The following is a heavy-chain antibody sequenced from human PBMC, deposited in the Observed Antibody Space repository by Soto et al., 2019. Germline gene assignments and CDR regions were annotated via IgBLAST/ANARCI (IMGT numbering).Heavy chain of an antibody. V-gene: IGHV4-34*01. CDR1: GGSFSGYY. D-gene: IGHD3-10*01. CDR2: INHREST. CDR3: ARAGGPHDY. Sequence: SETLSLTCAVYGGSFSGYYWSWIRQPPGKGLEWIGEINHRESTNYNPSLKSRVTISVDTSKNQFSLKLSSVTAADTAVYYCARAGGPHDYWGQGTLVTVSS. J-gene: IGHJ4*02.